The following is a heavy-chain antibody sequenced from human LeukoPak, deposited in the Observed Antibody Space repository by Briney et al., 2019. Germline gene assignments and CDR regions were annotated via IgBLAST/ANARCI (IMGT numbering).Heavy chain of an antibody. CDR1: GFIFRSYR. CDR3: SRALEV. J-gene: IGHJ6*04. V-gene: IGHV3-7*01. Sequence: QPGGSLRLSCEVSGFIFRSYRMDWVRQAPGRGLEWVANINQDGSEKYFVDSVKGRFTISRDNAKNSLYLQMNSLRAEDTAVYYCSRALEVWGKGTTVTVSS. CDR2: INQDGSEK.